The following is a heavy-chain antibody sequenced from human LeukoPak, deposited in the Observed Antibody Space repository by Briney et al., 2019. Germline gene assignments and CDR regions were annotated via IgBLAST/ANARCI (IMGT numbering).Heavy chain of an antibody. D-gene: IGHD4-23*01. CDR2: INWNSNSI. J-gene: IGHJ4*02. Sequence: PGGSLRLSCAASGFTFDDYAMHWVRQAPGKGLEWVSGINWNSNSIGYVDSVKGRFTISRDNAKNSLYLQMNSLGAEDTALYYCAKDAQSTTVATKFDYWGQGTLVTVSS. CDR3: AKDAQSTTVATKFDY. CDR1: GFTFDDYA. V-gene: IGHV3-9*01.